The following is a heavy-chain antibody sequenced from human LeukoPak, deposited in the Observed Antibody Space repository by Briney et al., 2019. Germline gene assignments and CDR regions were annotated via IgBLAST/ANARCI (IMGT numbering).Heavy chain of an antibody. CDR1: EFTFSDYW. V-gene: IGHV3-7*01. D-gene: IGHD1-26*01. CDR2: EKQDGNKK. Sequence: GGSLRLACAAAEFTFSDYWMTWVRRAPGKGLEWVANEKQDGNKKNYVESVKGRFTISRDNAKNSLYLQMNSLGAEDTAVYYCARILGGDEGADYWGQGTLVTDSS. J-gene: IGHJ4*02. CDR3: ARILGGDEGADY.